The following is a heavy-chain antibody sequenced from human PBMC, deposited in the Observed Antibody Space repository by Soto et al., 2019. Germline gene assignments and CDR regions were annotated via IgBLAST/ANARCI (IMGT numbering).Heavy chain of an antibody. CDR3: AQIPSAGLSGLDV. CDR2: IDWDDDK. D-gene: IGHD3-16*01. V-gene: IGHV2-70*11. J-gene: IGHJ6*02. Sequence: SGPTLLNPTQTLTLTCTFSGFSLSTSGMCVSWIRQPPGKALEWLARIDWDDDKYYSTSLKTRLTISKDTSKNQVVLTMTNMDPVDTATYYCAQIPSAGLSGLDVWGQGTTVTVSS. CDR1: GFSLSTSGMC.